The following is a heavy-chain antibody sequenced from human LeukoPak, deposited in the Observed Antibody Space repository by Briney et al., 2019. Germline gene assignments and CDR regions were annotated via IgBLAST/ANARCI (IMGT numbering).Heavy chain of an antibody. V-gene: IGHV4-39*01. CDR2: IYYSGST. CDR3: AKYGSGSYPSDY. CDR1: GGSISSSTYY. Sequence: SETLSLTCIVSGGSISSSTYYWGWIRQPPGKGLEWIGSIYYSGSTYYNPSLKSRVTISVDTSKNQFSLKLSSVTAADTAVYYCAKYGSGSYPSDYWGQGTLVTVSS. D-gene: IGHD3-10*01. J-gene: IGHJ4*02.